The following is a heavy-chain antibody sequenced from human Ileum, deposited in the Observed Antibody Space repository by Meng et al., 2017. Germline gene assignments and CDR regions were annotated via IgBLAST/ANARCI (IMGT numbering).Heavy chain of an antibody. D-gene: IGHD1-26*01. Sequence: EVQLVESGGGLVQPGGSLRLSCAASGFTFSNYWMHLVRQAPGKGLVWVSRLKSDGSYTNYADSVKGRFTISRDNAKNTLYLQMNSLRAEDTAVYYCARGSDYSGSYVDYWGQGALVTVSS. CDR2: LKSDGSYT. V-gene: IGHV3-74*01. CDR1: GFTFSNYW. J-gene: IGHJ4*02. CDR3: ARGSDYSGSYVDY.